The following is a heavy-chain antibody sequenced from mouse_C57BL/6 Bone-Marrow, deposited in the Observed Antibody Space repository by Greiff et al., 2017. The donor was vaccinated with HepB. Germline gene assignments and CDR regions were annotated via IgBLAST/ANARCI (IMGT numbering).Heavy chain of an antibody. CDR1: GYSITSGYD. CDR3: ARGGGYYYGPQAFAC. CDR2: ISYSGST. V-gene: IGHV3-1*01. Sequence: EVQLVDSGPGMVKPSQSLSLTCTVTGYSITSGYDWHWIRHFPGNKLEWMGYISYSGSTNYNPSLKSRISITHDTSKNHFFLKLNSVTTEDTATYYCARGGGYYYGPQAFACWGQGTLVTVSA. J-gene: IGHJ3*01. D-gene: IGHD1-1*01.